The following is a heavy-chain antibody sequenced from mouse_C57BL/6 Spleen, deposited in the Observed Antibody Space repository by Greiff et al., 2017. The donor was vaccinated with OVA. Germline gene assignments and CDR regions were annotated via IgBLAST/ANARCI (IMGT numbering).Heavy chain of an antibody. J-gene: IGHJ4*01. D-gene: IGHD2-5*01. CDR2: INPSSGYT. Sequence: QVQLKQSGAELAKPGASVKLSCKASGYTFTSYWMHWVKQRPGQGLEWIGYINPSSGYTKYNQKFKDKATLTADKSSSTAYMQLSSLTYEVSAVYYCATYYSNYYAMDYWGQGTSVTVSS. V-gene: IGHV1-7*01. CDR1: GYTFTSYW. CDR3: ATYYSNYYAMDY.